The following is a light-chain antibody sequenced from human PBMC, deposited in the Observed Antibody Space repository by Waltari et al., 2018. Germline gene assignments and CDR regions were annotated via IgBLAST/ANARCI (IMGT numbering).Light chain of an antibody. CDR3: HVWHPHVDPGV. J-gene: IGLJ1*01. V-gene: IGLV3-21*04. Sequence: SSVVTQPPSVSVAPGETATITCGGDNIGTYRVHWYQQKAGQAPVLVIFYDRDRPPGIPDRFSGSNSGNTATLTISRVEAGDEARYYCHVWHPHVDPGVFGTGTEVTVL. CDR2: YDR. CDR1: NIGTYR.